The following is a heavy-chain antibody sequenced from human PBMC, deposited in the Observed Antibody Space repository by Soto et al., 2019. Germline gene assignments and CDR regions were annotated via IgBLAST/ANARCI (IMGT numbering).Heavy chain of an antibody. V-gene: IGHV3-15*07. D-gene: IGHD3-10*01. J-gene: IGHJ1*01. CDR3: FGDLRWGTNFQH. Sequence: EVQLVESGGGLVKPGGSLRLSCAASGFTFSNAWMTWVRQAPGKGLEWVGRIKSKTDGGTIDYAAPVKGRFTISRDDSKDTVYLQMNSLKTEDTAVYYCFGDLRWGTNFQHRGQGTLVTVSS. CDR1: GFTFSNAW. CDR2: IKSKTDGGTI.